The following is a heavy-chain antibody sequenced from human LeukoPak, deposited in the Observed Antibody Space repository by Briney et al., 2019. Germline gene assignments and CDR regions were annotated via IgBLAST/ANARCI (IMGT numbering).Heavy chain of an antibody. CDR1: GASISTDY. J-gene: IGHJ4*02. CDR3: ATFMVAAAKDY. CDR2: IHHSGST. Sequence: PSETLSLTCTVSGASISTDYRNWVRQPPGKGLEWIGHIHHSGSTKYNPSLKSRVTISLDPSKTQFSLHLSSVTAADTAVYYCATFMVAAAKDYWGQGALVTVSS. V-gene: IGHV4-59*08. D-gene: IGHD2-15*01.